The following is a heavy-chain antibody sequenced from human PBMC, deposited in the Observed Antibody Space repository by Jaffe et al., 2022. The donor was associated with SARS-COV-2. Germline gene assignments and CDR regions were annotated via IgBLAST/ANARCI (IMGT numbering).Heavy chain of an antibody. J-gene: IGHJ4*02. V-gene: IGHV2-5*02. Sequence: QITLKESGPTLVKPTQTLTLTCTFSGFSLSTSAVGVAWIRQPPGKALEWLALIYWDHNKRYSPSLNSRLTITKDTSKNQVVLTLSNMDPVDTATYYCAHWVAVAGFDYWGQGALVTVSS. CDR2: IYWDHNK. CDR3: AHWVAVAGFDY. D-gene: IGHD6-19*01. CDR1: GFSLSTSAVG.